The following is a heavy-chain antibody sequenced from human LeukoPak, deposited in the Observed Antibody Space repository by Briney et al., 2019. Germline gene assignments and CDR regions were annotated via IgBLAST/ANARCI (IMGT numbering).Heavy chain of an antibody. V-gene: IGHV4-59*08. CDR2: IHYSGSN. Sequence: SETLSLTCTVSGASMSSYYWSWIRQPPGKGLEWIGKIHYSGSNNYNPSLKSRVTISVEKFKNQFALKMSSVTAADTAVYYCARRAGSGWSINWFDPWGQGTLITVSS. CDR1: GASMSSYY. J-gene: IGHJ5*02. CDR3: ARRAGSGWSINWFDP. D-gene: IGHD6-19*01.